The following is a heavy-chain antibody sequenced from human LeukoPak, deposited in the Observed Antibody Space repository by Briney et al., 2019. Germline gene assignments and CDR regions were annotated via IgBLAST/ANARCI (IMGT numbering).Heavy chain of an antibody. CDR3: ARGIPYPYYYDSSGPPGDAFDI. CDR2: AYYTGST. Sequence: SETLSLTCTVSGGSISGSISNYYWSWIRHPPGKGLELIGCAYYTGSTNYNPSLKSRDTISVDTSKNQFSLKLSSVTAADTAVSYCARGIPYPYYYDSSGPPGDAFDIWGQGTMVTVSS. J-gene: IGHJ3*02. V-gene: IGHV4-61*05. D-gene: IGHD3-22*01. CDR1: GGSISGSISNYY.